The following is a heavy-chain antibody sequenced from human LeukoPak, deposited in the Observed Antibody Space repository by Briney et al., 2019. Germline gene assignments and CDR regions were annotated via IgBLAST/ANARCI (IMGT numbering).Heavy chain of an antibody. J-gene: IGHJ6*03. CDR3: ARQSSTYGSGSYALGDMDV. V-gene: IGHV5-51*01. CDR2: IYPGDSDT. CDR1: GYSFTSYW. D-gene: IGHD3-10*01. Sequence: GESLKISCKGSGYSFTSYWIGWVRQMPGKGLEWMGIIYPGDSDTRYSPSFQGQVTISADKSISTAYLQWSSLKASDTAMYYCARQSSTYGSGSYALGDMDVWGKGTTVTISS.